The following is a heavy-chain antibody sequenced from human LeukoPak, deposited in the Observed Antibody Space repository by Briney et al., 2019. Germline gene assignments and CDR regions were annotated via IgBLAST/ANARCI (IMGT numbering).Heavy chain of an antibody. V-gene: IGHV3-74*03. CDR2: IRGDETIA. D-gene: IGHD2-15*01. CDR1: GFSFTTW. CDR3: ARTDNLDY. J-gene: IGHJ4*02. Sequence: GGSLRLSCAASGFSFTTWMHWVRQAPGEGLVWVARIRGDETIATYAESVKGRFTISRDKARNTLYLQMNSLRAEDTAVYYCARTDNLDYWGQGTPVTVSS.